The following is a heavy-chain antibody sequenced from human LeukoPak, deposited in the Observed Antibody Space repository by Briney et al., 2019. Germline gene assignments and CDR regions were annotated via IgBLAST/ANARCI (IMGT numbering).Heavy chain of an antibody. V-gene: IGHV4-59*01. Sequence: SETLSPTCTVSGGSISSYYWSWIRQPPGKGLEWIGYIYYSGSTNYNPSLKSRVTISVDTSKNQFSLKLSSVTAADTAVYYCARSLYNYYDSSGYSYWGQGTLVTVSS. CDR1: GGSISSYY. J-gene: IGHJ4*02. CDR2: IYYSGST. CDR3: ARSLYNYYDSSGYSY. D-gene: IGHD3-22*01.